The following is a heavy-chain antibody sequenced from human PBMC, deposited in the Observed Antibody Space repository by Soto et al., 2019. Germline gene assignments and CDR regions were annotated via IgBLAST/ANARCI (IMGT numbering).Heavy chain of an antibody. CDR1: VASISSGGYY. J-gene: IGHJ5*02. V-gene: IGHV4-31*03. Sequence: SETLSLTCTVSVASISSGGYYWSWIRQHPGEGLEWIGYIYYSGSTSYNPSLKSRVTISVDTSKNQFSLKPSSVTDADTAVYYCARESKYDTSGYPPWFAPWGQGTLVTVSS. D-gene: IGHD3-22*01. CDR3: ARESKYDTSGYPPWFAP. CDR2: IYYSGST.